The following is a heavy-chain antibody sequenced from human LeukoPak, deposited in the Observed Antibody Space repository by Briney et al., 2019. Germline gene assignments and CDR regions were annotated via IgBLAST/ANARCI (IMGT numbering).Heavy chain of an antibody. CDR1: GYTFTGYY. CDR3: ARDYGSGSPMVDY. Sequence: ASVKVSCKASGYTFTGYYLHWVRQAPGQGLEWMGCINPNRGGTNYAQNFQGRVTMTRDTPISTAYLELSRLRSDDTAVCYCARDYGSGSPMVDYWGQGTLVTVSS. D-gene: IGHD3-10*01. J-gene: IGHJ4*02. CDR2: INPNRGGT. V-gene: IGHV1-2*02.